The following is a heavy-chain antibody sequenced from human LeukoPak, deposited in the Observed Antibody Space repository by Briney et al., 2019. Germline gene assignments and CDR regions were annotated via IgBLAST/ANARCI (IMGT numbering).Heavy chain of an antibody. J-gene: IGHJ6*02. V-gene: IGHV1-2*04. CDR2: INPNSGGT. D-gene: IGHD3-22*01. Sequence: ASVKVSCKASGYTFTGYYMHWVRQAPGQGLEWMGWINPNSGGTNYAQKFQGWVTMTRDTSISTAYVELSRLRSDDTAVYYCARDQLYYYDSSGYYPPGYYYGMDVWGQGTTVTVSS. CDR3: ARDQLYYYDSSGYYPPGYYYGMDV. CDR1: GYTFTGYY.